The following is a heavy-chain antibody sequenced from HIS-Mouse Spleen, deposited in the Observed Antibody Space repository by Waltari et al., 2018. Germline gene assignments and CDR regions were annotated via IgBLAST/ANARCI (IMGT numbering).Heavy chain of an antibody. CDR2: MKPNSGKT. CDR3: ARGHDYSNYFDY. V-gene: IGHV1-8*01. D-gene: IGHD4-4*01. J-gene: IGHJ4*02. CDR1: GYTFTSYD. Sequence: QVQLVQSGAEVKKPGASVKVSCKASGYTFTSYDINWVRQATGQGLEWMGWMKPNSGKTGYAKKFQGRVTMTRNTSISTAYMERSSLISEDTAVYYCARGHDYSNYFDYWGQGTLVTVSS.